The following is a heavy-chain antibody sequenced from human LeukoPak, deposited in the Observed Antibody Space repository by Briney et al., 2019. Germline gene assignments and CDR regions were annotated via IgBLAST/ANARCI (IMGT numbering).Heavy chain of an antibody. CDR1: GGSISSGDYY. CDR3: ARDKEATDNYYYYYMDV. J-gene: IGHJ6*03. V-gene: IGHV4-30-4*01. D-gene: IGHD5-24*01. Sequence: SETLSLTCTVSGGSISSGDYYWRWIRQPPGKGLEWIGYIYYSGSTYYNPSLKSRVTISVDTSKNQFSLKLGSVTAADTAVYYCARDKEATDNYYYYYMDVWGKGTTVTVSS. CDR2: IYYSGST.